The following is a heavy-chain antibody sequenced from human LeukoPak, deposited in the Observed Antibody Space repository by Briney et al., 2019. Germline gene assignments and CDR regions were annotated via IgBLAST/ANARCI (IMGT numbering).Heavy chain of an antibody. CDR3: ARDSWFGELFDAFDI. Sequence: ASVKVSCKASGYIFTDYYIHWVRQAPGQGLEWVAWINPNGGGTDYARKFQGRVTLTRDTSITTVYMEVTSLRTDDTAVYYCARDSWFGELFDAFDIWGQGTMVTVSS. D-gene: IGHD3-10*01. V-gene: IGHV1-2*02. CDR1: GYIFTDYY. J-gene: IGHJ3*02. CDR2: INPNGGGT.